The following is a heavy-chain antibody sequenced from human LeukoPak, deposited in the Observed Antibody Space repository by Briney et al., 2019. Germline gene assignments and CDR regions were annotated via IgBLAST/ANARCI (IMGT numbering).Heavy chain of an antibody. D-gene: IGHD6-19*01. CDR2: ISSSSSSYI. Sequence: GGSLRLSCAASGFTFSNYSMNWVRQAPGKGLEWVSSISSSSSSYIYYADSVKGRFAISRDNAKNSLYLQMNSLRAEDTAVYYCARGYGSGWQSSDPWGQGTLVTVSS. J-gene: IGHJ5*02. CDR1: GFTFSNYS. V-gene: IGHV3-21*01. CDR3: ARGYGSGWQSSDP.